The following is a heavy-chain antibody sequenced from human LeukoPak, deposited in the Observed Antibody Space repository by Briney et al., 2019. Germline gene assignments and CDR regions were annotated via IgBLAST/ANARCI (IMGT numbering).Heavy chain of an antibody. J-gene: IGHJ3*02. Sequence: ASVKVSCKASGYTFTSYGISWVRQAPGQGLEWMGWISAYNGNTNYAQKLQGRVTMTTDTSTSTAYMELRSLRSDDTAVYYCASEKGYCSGGSCCRGLYAFDIWGQGTMVTVSS. CDR2: ISAYNGNT. CDR3: ASEKGYCSGGSCCRGLYAFDI. CDR1: GYTFTSYG. D-gene: IGHD2-15*01. V-gene: IGHV1-18*01.